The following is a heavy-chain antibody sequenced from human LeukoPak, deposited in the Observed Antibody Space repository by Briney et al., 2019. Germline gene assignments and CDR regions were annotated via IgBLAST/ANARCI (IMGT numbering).Heavy chain of an antibody. CDR2: IYYSGST. CDR3: ARSYGSGSYYNPNWFDP. D-gene: IGHD3-10*01. Sequence: SETLSLTCTVSGGSISSGGYYWSWIRQHPGKGLEWIGYIYYSGSTYYNPSLKSRVTISVDTSKNQFSLKLSSVTAADTAVYYCARSYGSGSYYNPNWFDPWGQGTLVTVSS. CDR1: GGSISSGGYY. V-gene: IGHV4-31*03. J-gene: IGHJ5*02.